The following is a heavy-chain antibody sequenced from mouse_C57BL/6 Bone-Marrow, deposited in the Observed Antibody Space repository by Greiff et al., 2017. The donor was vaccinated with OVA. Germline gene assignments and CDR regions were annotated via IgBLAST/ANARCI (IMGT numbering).Heavy chain of an antibody. J-gene: IGHJ2*01. V-gene: IGHV5-4*01. CDR1: GFTFSSYA. CDR2: ISDGGSYT. CDR3: AREGELLYFDY. Sequence: VQLKESGGGLVKPGGSLKLSCAASGFTFSSYAMSWVRQTPEKRLEWVATISDGGSYTYYPDNVKGRFTISRDNAKNNLYLQMSHLKSEDTAMYYCAREGELLYFDYWGQGTTLTVSS. D-gene: IGHD1-1*01.